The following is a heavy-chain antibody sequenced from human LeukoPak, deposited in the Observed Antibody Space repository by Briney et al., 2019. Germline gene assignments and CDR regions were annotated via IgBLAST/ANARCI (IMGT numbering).Heavy chain of an antibody. CDR1: GFTFSSYS. J-gene: IGHJ4*02. CDR3: ARGGSGTNFGILDY. D-gene: IGHD3-16*01. CDR2: ISSSSSYI. V-gene: IGHV3-21*01. Sequence: GGSLRLSCAASGFTFSSYSMNWVRQAPGKGLEWVSSISSSSSYIYYADSVKGRFTISRDNAKNSLYLQMNSLRAEDTAVYYCARGGSGTNFGILDYWGQGTLVTVSS.